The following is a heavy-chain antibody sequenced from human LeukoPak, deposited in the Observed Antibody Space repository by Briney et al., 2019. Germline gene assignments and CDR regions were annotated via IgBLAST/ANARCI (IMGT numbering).Heavy chain of an antibody. Sequence: PGGSLRLSCAASGFTFSSYGMHWVRQAPGKGLEGVAVIWYDGSNKYYADSVKGRFTISRDNSKNTLYLQMNSLRAEDTAVYYCAREGYCSSTSCSANNWFDPWGQGTLVTVSS. V-gene: IGHV3-33*01. CDR1: GFTFSSYG. J-gene: IGHJ5*02. D-gene: IGHD2-2*01. CDR2: IWYDGSNK. CDR3: AREGYCSSTSCSANNWFDP.